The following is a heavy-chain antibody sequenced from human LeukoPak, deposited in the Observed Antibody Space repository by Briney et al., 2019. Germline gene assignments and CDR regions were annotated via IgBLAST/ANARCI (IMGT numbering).Heavy chain of an antibody. CDR3: ARLEKQQRGFYFDY. J-gene: IGHJ4*02. Sequence: GGSLRLSCAASGFTFSSYAMSWVRQAPGKGLEWVSAISGSGGSTYYADSVKGRFTISRDNSKNTVYLQVNTLRAEDTALYYCARLEKQQRGFYFDYWGQGTLVTVSS. CDR1: GFTFSSYA. CDR2: ISGSGGST. D-gene: IGHD6-13*01. V-gene: IGHV3-23*01.